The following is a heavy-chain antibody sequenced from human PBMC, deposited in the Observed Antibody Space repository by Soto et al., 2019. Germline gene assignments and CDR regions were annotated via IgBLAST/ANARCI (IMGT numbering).Heavy chain of an antibody. CDR3: ARRREYCSGGSCYADWFDP. D-gene: IGHD2-15*01. CDR1: GFTFSSYW. J-gene: IGHJ5*02. CDR2: INSDGSST. V-gene: IGHV3-74*01. Sequence: PGGSLRLSCAASGFTFSSYWMHWVRQAPGKGLVWVSRINSDGSSTSYADSVKGRFTISRDNAKNTLYLQMNSLRAEDTAVYYCARRREYCSGGSCYADWFDPWGQGTLVTVSS.